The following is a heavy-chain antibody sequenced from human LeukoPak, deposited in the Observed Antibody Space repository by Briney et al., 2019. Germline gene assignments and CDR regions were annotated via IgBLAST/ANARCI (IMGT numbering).Heavy chain of an antibody. J-gene: IGHJ4*02. D-gene: IGHD6-19*01. V-gene: IGHV3-49*04. CDR3: TRAYSTGWLGINDY. CDR1: GFTFSDYA. Sequence: GRSLRLSCTTSGFTFSDYAVTWVRQAPGKGLEWVGFIRNKANGGTADYAASVKGRFTISRDDSKTIAYLLMNSLKTEDTAVYYCTRAYSTGWLGINDYWGQGALVTVSS. CDR2: IRNKANGGTA.